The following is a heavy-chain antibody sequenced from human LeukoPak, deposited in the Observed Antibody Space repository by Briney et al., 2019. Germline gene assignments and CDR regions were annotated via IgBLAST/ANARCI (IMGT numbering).Heavy chain of an antibody. Sequence: ASVKVSCKASGYTFTSYAMHWERQAPGQRLEWMGWINAGNGNTKYSQKFQGRVTITRDTSARTAYMELSSLRSEDTAVYYCARTTAMVTIFDYWGQGTLVTVSS. V-gene: IGHV1-3*01. J-gene: IGHJ4*02. CDR2: INAGNGNT. CDR1: GYTFTSYA. CDR3: ARTTAMVTIFDY. D-gene: IGHD5-18*01.